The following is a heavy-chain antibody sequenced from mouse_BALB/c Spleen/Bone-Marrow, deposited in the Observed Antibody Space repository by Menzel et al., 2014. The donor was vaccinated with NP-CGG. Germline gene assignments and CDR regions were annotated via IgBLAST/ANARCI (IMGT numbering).Heavy chain of an antibody. D-gene: IGHD2-4*01. J-gene: IGHJ3*01. CDR1: GYTFSTYW. CDR3: ARLITTGGFAY. Sequence: QVQLQQSGAELMKPGASVKISCKATGYTFSTYWIEWVKQRPGHGLEWIGEILPGSGTTNYNEKFKGKATFTADTSSNTAYMQLSSLTSEDSAVYYCARLITTGGFAYWGKGLWSLSLQ. CDR2: ILPGSGTT. V-gene: IGHV1-9*01.